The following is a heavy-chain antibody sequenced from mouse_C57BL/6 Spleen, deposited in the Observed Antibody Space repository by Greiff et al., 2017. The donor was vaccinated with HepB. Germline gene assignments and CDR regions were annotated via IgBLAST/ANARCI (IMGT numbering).Heavy chain of an antibody. CDR1: GYTFTSYW. CDR2: IDPNSGGT. D-gene: IGHD1-1*01. V-gene: IGHV1-72*01. CDR3: ASEEDFGYYGSSPWFAY. Sequence: QVQLQQPGAELVKPGASVKLSCKASGYTFTSYWMHWVKQRPGRGLEWIGRIDPNSGGTKYNEKFKSKATLTVDKPSSTAYMQLSSLTSEDSAVYYCASEEDFGYYGSSPWFAYWGQGTLVTVSA. J-gene: IGHJ3*01.